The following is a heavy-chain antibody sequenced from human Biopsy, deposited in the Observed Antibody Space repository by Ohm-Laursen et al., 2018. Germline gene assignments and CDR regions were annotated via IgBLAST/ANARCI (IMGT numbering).Heavy chain of an antibody. CDR2: IYYNGNT. J-gene: IGHJ4*02. CDR3: ARDRGQNYFDY. Sequence: SQTPSLTCTVSGGSISIGGPYWSWIRQHPGKGLEWIGYIYYNGNTNYNPSLKSRVSMSVDTSKNQFSLKLSSVTVTDTAVYFCARDRGQNYFDYWGQGIPVTVSS. CDR1: GGSISIGGPY. V-gene: IGHV4-31*03.